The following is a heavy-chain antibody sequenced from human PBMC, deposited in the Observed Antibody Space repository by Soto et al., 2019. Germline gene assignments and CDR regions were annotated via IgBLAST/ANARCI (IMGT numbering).Heavy chain of an antibody. CDR1: GFTFSSYG. CDR2: IWYDGSNK. D-gene: IGHD2-8*01. CDR3: ARDAVLMVYAFGAFDI. J-gene: IGHJ3*02. V-gene: IGHV3-33*01. Sequence: GGSLRLSCAASGFTFSSYGMHWVCQAPGKGLEWVAVIWYDGSNKYYADSVKGRFTISRDNSKNTLYLQMNSLRAEDTAVYYCARDAVLMVYAFGAFDISGQGTMVTVSS.